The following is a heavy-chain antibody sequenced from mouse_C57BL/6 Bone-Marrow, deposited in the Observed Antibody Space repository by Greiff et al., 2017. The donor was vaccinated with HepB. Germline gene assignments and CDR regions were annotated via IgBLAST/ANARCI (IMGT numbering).Heavy chain of an antibody. V-gene: IGHV3-8*01. CDR1: GYSISSDY. CDR3: ARYDGSSPLYAMDY. Sequence: EVNLVESGPGLAKPSQTLSLTCSVTGYSISSDYWNWIRKFPGNKLEYMGYISYSGSTYYNPSLKSRISITRDTSKNQYYLQLNSVTTEDTATDYCARYDGSSPLYAMDYWGQGTSVTVSS. CDR2: ISYSGST. J-gene: IGHJ4*01. D-gene: IGHD1-1*01.